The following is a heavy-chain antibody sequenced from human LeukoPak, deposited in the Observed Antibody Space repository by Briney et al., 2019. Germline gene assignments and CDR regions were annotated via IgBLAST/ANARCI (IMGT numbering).Heavy chain of an antibody. CDR1: GGSISSSSYY. J-gene: IGHJ4*02. V-gene: IGHV4-39*07. CDR3: ARGREEYYYDSSGVISDY. D-gene: IGHD3-22*01. Sequence: SETLSLTCTVSGGSISSSSYYWGWIRQPPGKGLEWIGSIYYSGSTCYNPSLKSRVTISVDTSKNQFSLKLSSVTAADTAVYYCARGREEYYYDSSGVISDYWGQGTLVTVSS. CDR2: IYYSGST.